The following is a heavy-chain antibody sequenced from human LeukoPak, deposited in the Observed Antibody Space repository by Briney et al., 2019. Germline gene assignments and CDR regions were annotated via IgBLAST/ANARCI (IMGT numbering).Heavy chain of an antibody. J-gene: IGHJ3*02. CDR2: IYSGGST. V-gene: IGHV3-53*01. CDR3: ARDPSSGDAFDI. CDR1: GFTVSSNY. D-gene: IGHD6-25*01. Sequence: PGGSLRLSCAASGFTVSSNYMSCVRQAPGKGLEWVSVIYSGGSTYYADSVKSRFTISRDNSKNTLYLQMNSLRAEDTAVYYCARDPSSGDAFDIWGQGTMVTVSS.